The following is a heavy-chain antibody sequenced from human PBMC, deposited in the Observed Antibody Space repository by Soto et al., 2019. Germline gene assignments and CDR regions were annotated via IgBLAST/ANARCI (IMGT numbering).Heavy chain of an antibody. Sequence: GGSLRLSCAASGFTFRDYGMHWVRQAPGKGLEWVAVIWYDGSNKYYAESVKGRFTISRDNSKTPPHLHMTCLRAQHTALYYSARAPLHYDIFPAYSPHYFDYWGPGSLVTVSS. V-gene: IGHV3-33*01. CDR2: IWYDGSNK. J-gene: IGHJ4*02. CDR1: GFTFRDYG. D-gene: IGHD3-9*01. CDR3: ARAPLHYDIFPAYSPHYFDY.